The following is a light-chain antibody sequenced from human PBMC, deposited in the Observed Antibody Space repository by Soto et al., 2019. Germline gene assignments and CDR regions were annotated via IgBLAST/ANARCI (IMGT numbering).Light chain of an antibody. CDR3: KQAYSFPIT. J-gene: IGKJ5*01. Sequence: DIQVHKFLSSVCASVGGSLTITRRASQDIAGYLAWDQHKPGRTNELLIHGASRLQSGVPARFSGSGSGTDFTLSINSLQPEDFATYYCKQAYSFPITVGNGKRLEIK. CDR1: QDIAGY. V-gene: IGKV1D-12*01. CDR2: GAS.